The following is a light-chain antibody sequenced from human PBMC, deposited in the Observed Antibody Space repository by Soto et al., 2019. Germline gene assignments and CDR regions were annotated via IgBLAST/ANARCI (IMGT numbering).Light chain of an antibody. V-gene: IGKV3-15*01. CDR1: QSISSN. Sequence: EIVMTQSPVTLSVSPGERATLSCRASQSISSNLAWYQQKPGQAPRLLIRGASTRATGIPARFSGSGSGTEFTLTISSLQSEDFAVYHCQQYNNWPRTFGQGTKV. CDR2: GAS. J-gene: IGKJ1*01. CDR3: QQYNNWPRT.